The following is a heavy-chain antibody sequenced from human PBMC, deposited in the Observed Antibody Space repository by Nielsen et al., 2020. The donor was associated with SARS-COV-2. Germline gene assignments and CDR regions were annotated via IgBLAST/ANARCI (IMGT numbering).Heavy chain of an antibody. J-gene: IGHJ4*02. V-gene: IGHV4-39*07. D-gene: IGHD4/OR15-4a*01. Sequence: SETLSLTCTVSGGSISSSSYFWGWIRQPPGKGLEWIGSIYYSGSTYYNPSLKSRVTISVDTSKNQFSLKLSSVTAADTAVYYCARGAGQPDYWGQGTLVTVSS. CDR2: IYYSGST. CDR1: GGSISSSSYF. CDR3: ARGAGQPDY.